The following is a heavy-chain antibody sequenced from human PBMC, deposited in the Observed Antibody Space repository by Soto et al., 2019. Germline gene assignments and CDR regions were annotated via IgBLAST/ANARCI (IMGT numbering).Heavy chain of an antibody. V-gene: IGHV1-69*01. CDR2: IIPIFGTA. D-gene: IGHD3-22*01. J-gene: IGHJ5*02. CDR3: ARYHLDSSGYYYRVAWFDP. Sequence: QVQLVQSGAEVQKPGSSVKVSCKASGGTFSSYAISWVRQAPGQGLEWMGGIIPIFGTANYAQKFQGRVTITADESTSTAYMELSSLRSEDTAVYYCARYHLDSSGYYYRVAWFDPWGQGTLVTVSS. CDR1: GGTFSSYA.